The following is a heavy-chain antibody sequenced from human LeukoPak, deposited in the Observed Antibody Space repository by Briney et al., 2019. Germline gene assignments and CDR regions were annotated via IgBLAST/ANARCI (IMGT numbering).Heavy chain of an antibody. V-gene: IGHV4-59*08. CDR3: ARQFPLWYYDY. D-gene: IGHD2-21*01. Sequence: SETLSLTCTVSGGSISSYYWSWIRQPPGKGLEWIGYTYYSGSTNYNPSLKSRVTISVDTSKNQFSPKLSSVTAADTAVYYCARQFPLWYYDYWGQGTLVTVSS. J-gene: IGHJ4*02. CDR2: TYYSGST. CDR1: GGSISSYY.